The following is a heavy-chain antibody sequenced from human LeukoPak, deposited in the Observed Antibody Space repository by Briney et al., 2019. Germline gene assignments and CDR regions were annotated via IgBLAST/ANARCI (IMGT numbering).Heavy chain of an antibody. V-gene: IGHV4-30-2*01. J-gene: IGHJ4*02. Sequence: SEALSLTCTVSSGSINTGGFYWSWVRQPPGKALEWIGYIYHTGTTYYKSTLKSRITISIDRSKNQFSLKLSSVTAADTAVYYCAKNKGFGELLPFDYWGQGTLVTVSS. CDR1: SGSINTGGFY. CDR2: IYHTGTT. CDR3: AKNKGFGELLPFDY. D-gene: IGHD3-10*01.